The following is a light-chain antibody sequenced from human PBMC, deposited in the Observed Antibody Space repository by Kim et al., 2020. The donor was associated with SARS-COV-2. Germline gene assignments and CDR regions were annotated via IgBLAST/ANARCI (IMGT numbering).Light chain of an antibody. V-gene: IGKV1-27*01. J-gene: IGKJ4*01. CDR2: AAS. CDR3: QNCYRAPLP. Sequence: DIQMTQSPPSLSASVGDRVTITCRASQGIITSLAWYQHKPGKGPNLLIYAASTLQSGVPSRFSGSGSGTEFTLTISDLQPEDVATYYSQNCYRAPLPFGGGTKVDI. CDR1: QGIITS.